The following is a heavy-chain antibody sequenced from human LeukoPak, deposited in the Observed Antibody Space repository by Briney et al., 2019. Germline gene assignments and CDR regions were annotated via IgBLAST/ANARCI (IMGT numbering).Heavy chain of an antibody. Sequence: ASVKVSCKASGYTFTGYYMHWVRQAPGQGLEWMGWINPNSGGTNYAQKFQGRVTMTRDTSISTAYMELSRLRSDDTAMYYCARGPYYDFWSGYLSETQNALDYWGQGTLVTVSS. CDR3: ARGPYYDFWSGYLSETQNALDY. J-gene: IGHJ4*02. CDR1: GYTFTGYY. V-gene: IGHV1-2*02. D-gene: IGHD3-3*01. CDR2: INPNSGGT.